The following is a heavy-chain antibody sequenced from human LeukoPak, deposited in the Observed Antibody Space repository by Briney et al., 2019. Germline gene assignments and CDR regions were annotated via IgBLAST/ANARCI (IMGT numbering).Heavy chain of an antibody. CDR3: AREDGQIVVVPAAPNWFDP. J-gene: IGHJ5*02. CDR2: INPNSGGT. V-gene: IGHV1-2*02. CDR1: GYTFTGYY. D-gene: IGHD2-2*01. Sequence: GASVKVSCKASGYTFTGYYMHWVRQAPGQGLEWMGWINPNSGGTNYAQKFQGRVTMTRDTSISTAYMELSRLRSDDTAVYYCAREDGQIVVVPAAPNWFDPWGQGTLVTVSS.